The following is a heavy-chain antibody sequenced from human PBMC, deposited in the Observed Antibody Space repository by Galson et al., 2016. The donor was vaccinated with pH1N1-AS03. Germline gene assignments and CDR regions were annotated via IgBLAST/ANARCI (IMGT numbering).Heavy chain of an antibody. CDR1: GVSFNNYA. Sequence: SVKVSCKASGVSFNNYAINWLRQAPGQGLEWMGGIIAIFGTPNYSPQYPGRVTIMADKSTTTAYMDRNSLRTEEASVYYCARGQFDYDSSGYYSYWGQGNRVTVSS. CDR3: ARGQFDYDSSGYYSY. CDR2: IIAIFGTP. J-gene: IGHJ4*02. V-gene: IGHV1-69*06. D-gene: IGHD3-22*01.